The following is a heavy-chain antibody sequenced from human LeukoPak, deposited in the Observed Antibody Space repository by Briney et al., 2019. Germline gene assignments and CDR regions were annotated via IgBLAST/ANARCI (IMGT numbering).Heavy chain of an antibody. V-gene: IGHV4-39*02. J-gene: IGHJ3*02. Sequence: SETLSLTCTVSGGSISSDRYYWAWIRQPPGKGLVWIGTIYYSGSTYYNPSLKSRVTISVDTSKNHFSLRLSSVTAADTAVYYCARRVAARPFNAFDIWGQGTLVTVSS. CDR3: ARRVAARPFNAFDI. D-gene: IGHD6-6*01. CDR2: IYYSGST. CDR1: GGSISSDRYY.